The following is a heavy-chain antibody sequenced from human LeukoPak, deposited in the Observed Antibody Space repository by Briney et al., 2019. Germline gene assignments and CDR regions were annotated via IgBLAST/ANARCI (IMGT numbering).Heavy chain of an antibody. D-gene: IGHD6-13*01. J-gene: IGHJ4*02. Sequence: GGSLRLSCAASGFTFSSYTMNWVRQAPGKGLEWVSSISSSSSYMYYADSVKDRFTISRDNAKNSLYLQMNSLRAEDTAVYYCASAGLVYSSGWYLETPFDYWGQGTLVTVSS. CDR3: ASAGLVYSSGWYLETPFDY. CDR2: ISSSSSYM. V-gene: IGHV3-21*01. CDR1: GFTFSSYT.